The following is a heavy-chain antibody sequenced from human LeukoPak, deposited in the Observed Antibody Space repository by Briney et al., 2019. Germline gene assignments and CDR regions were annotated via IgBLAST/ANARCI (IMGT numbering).Heavy chain of an antibody. D-gene: IGHD3-22*01. CDR3: AKAAVDSSGYYQYYFDY. J-gene: IGHJ4*02. CDR1: GFTFSSYG. Sequence: TGRSLRLSCAASGFTFSSYGMHWVRQAPGKGLEWVAVISYDGSNKYYADSVKGRFTISRDNSKNTLYLQMNSLRAEDTAVYYCAKAAVDSSGYYQYYFDYWGQGTLVTVSS. V-gene: IGHV3-30*18. CDR2: ISYDGSNK.